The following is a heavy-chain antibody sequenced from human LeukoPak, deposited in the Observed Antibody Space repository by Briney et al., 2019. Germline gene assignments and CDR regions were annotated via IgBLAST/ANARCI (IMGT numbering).Heavy chain of an antibody. CDR1: GFTFKNYA. CDR2: LRGDGET. CDR3: AKASWVSNVDAVL. D-gene: IGHD3-16*01. Sequence: GGSLRLSCAAVGFTFKNYAMSWVRQSPARGMEGVSSLRGDGETFYAGSVKGRFTLSRDHSRNTVFLQLNNLRVEDTAIYYCAKASWVSNVDAVLWGQGTVVTVSS. J-gene: IGHJ4*02. V-gene: IGHV3-23*01.